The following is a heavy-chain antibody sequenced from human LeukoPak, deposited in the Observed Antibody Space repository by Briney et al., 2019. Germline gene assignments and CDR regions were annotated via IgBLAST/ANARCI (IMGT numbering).Heavy chain of an antibody. J-gene: IGHJ4*02. V-gene: IGHV3-21*01. CDR3: ARQSSGYDLGY. Sequence: GGSLRLSCAASGFTFSSYSMNWVRQAPGKGLEWVSSLSSSSSYIYYADSVKGRFTISRDNAKNSLYLQMNSLRAEDTAVYYCARQSSGYDLGYWGQGTLVTVSS. CDR1: GFTFSSYS. D-gene: IGHD5-12*01. CDR2: LSSSSSYI.